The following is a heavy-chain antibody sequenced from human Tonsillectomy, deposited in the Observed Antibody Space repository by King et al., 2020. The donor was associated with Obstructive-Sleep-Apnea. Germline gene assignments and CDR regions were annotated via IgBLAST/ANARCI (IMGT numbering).Heavy chain of an antibody. V-gene: IGHV3-30*18. D-gene: IGHD3-10*01. Sequence: VQLVESGGGVVQPGRSLRLSCAASGFTFSNNYMHWVRQPPGKGLEWVAVIAYDGTYKYYADSVKGRFTISRDNSKNTLYLQMNSLRAEDTAVYYCAKAQGGRFGEFPSNWFDPWGQGTLVTVSS. CDR1: GFTFSNNY. CDR3: AKAQGGRFGEFPSNWFDP. J-gene: IGHJ5*02. CDR2: IAYDGTYK.